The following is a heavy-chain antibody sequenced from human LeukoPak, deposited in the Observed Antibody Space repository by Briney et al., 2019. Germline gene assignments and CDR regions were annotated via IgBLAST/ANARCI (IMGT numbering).Heavy chain of an antibody. CDR3: TTDCYDSSGYYRFDY. CDR2: IKSDTDGGTT. CDR1: GFTFSNAW. Sequence: GGSLRLSCAASGFTFSNAWMSWVRQAPGKGLEWVGRIKSDTDGGTTDYAAPVKGRFTISRDDSKNTLYQQMNSLKTEDTAVYYCTTDCYDSSGYYRFDYWGQGTLVTVSS. D-gene: IGHD3-22*01. V-gene: IGHV3-15*01. J-gene: IGHJ4*02.